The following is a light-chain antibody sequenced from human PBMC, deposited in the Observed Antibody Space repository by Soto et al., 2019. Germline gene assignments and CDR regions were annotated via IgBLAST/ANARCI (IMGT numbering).Light chain of an antibody. CDR1: SSDVGAYKY. V-gene: IGLV2-8*01. CDR3: TSYVGNDIWV. CDR2: EVT. Sequence: QSALTQPPSASGSPGQSVTISCTGTSSDVGAYKYVSWYQQYPGKAHKLMIYEVTKRPSGVPDRFSGSKSGNTASLTVYGLQAEDEADYYCTSYVGNDIWVFGGGTKVTGL. J-gene: IGLJ3*02.